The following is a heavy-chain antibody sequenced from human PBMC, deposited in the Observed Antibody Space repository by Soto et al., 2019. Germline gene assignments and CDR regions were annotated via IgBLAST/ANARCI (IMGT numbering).Heavy chain of an antibody. CDR2: FYTSGSP. J-gene: IGHJ6*02. CDR1: GASIRNYY. D-gene: IGHD2-2*01. Sequence: PSETLSLTCTVSGASIRNYYWSWIRQPAGRGLEWIGRFYTSGSPNYNPSLKSRVTMSVDTSKYQFSLKLNYVTAADTAVYFCARDSAGCTGGICYADNYFGMDVWGQGTTVTVSS. V-gene: IGHV4-4*07. CDR3: ARDSAGCTGGICYADNYFGMDV.